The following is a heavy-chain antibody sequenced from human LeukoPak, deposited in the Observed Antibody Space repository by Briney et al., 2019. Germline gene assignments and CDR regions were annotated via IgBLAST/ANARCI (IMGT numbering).Heavy chain of an antibody. CDR3: ARGRGAADY. CDR2: LSSTSSTI. Sequence: PGGSLRLSCAPSGFTLRSYSMNCVRQPPGESVEWVSSLSSTSSTISYADSEKGRFTISRDNAKTSLYLQMHRLTAEDTAVYSCARGRGAADYWGQGTLVTVSS. J-gene: IGHJ4*02. V-gene: IGHV3-48*04. CDR1: GFTLRSYS. D-gene: IGHD1-26*01.